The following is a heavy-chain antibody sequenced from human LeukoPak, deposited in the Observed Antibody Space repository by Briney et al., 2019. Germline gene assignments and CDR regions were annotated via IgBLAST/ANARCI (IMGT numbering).Heavy chain of an antibody. V-gene: IGHV4-34*01. CDR3: ARGDRPGYDY. J-gene: IGHJ4*02. Sequence: KPSHTLSLTRAAYGGSFSGYYWSWIRQPPGKGLEWIGEINHSGSTNYNPSLKSRVTISVDTSKNQFSLKLSSVTAADTAVYYCARGDRPGYDYWGQGTLVTVSS. CDR1: GGSFSGYY. D-gene: IGHD1-14*01. CDR2: INHSGST.